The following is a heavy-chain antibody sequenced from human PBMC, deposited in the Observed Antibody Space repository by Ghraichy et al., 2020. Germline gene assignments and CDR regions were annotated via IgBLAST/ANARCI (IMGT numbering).Heavy chain of an antibody. Sequence: SETLSLTCSVYGGSLSGYYWSWIRQPPGKGLEWIGEINRSGSTNYNPSLKSRVTISVDTSKNQFSLKLSSVTAADTAVYYCARVAVSEDLSLIDYWGQGTLVTVSS. J-gene: IGHJ4*02. CDR1: GGSLSGYY. CDR3: ARVAVSEDLSLIDY. D-gene: IGHD1-14*01. V-gene: IGHV4-34*01. CDR2: INRSGST.